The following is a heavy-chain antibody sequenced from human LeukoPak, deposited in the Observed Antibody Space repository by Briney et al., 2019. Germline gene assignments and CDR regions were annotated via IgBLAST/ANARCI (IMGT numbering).Heavy chain of an antibody. CDR3: ARGGDRVFNWFDP. CDR1: GGTFSSYA. V-gene: IGHV1-69*05. D-gene: IGHD3-16*01. Sequence: GASVKVSCKASGGTFSSYAISWVRQAPGQGLEWMGGIIPIFGTANYAQKFQGRVTITTDESTSTAYMELSSLRSEDTAVYYCARGGDRVFNWFDPWGQGTLVTVSS. CDR2: IIPIFGTA. J-gene: IGHJ5*02.